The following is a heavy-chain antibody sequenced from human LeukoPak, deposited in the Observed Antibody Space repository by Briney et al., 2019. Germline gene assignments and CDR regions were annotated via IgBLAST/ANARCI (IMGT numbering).Heavy chain of an antibody. D-gene: IGHD3-22*01. V-gene: IGHV1-18*01. CDR3: ARAPYSPYYYDSSGYWIKD. Sequence: GASVKVSCKASGGTFSSYAISWVRQAPGQGLEWMGWISAYNGNTNYAQKLQGRVTMTTDTSTSTAYMELRSLRSDDTAVYYCARAPYSPYYYDSSGYWIKDWGQGTLVTVSS. J-gene: IGHJ4*02. CDR2: ISAYNGNT. CDR1: GGTFSSYA.